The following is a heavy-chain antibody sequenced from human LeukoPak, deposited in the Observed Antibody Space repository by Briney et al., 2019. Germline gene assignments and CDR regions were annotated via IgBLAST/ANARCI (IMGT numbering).Heavy chain of an antibody. D-gene: IGHD2-21*01. J-gene: IGHJ4*02. CDR3: AREGEVIVTDNLSY. CDR2: INPSGGST. V-gene: IGHV1-46*01. CDR1: GYTFTSYY. Sequence: AASVKVSCKASGYTFTSYYMHWVRQAPGQGLEWMGIINPSGGSTTYAQMFQGRVTMTRDTSTRTVYMELSSLRSEDTAAYYCAREGEVIVTDNLSYWGQGTLVTVSS.